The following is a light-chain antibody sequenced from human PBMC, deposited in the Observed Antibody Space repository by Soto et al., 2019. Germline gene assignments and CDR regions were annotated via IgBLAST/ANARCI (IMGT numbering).Light chain of an antibody. CDR1: SSDVGDYNY. J-gene: IGLJ3*02. CDR2: DVS. CDR3: SSYATSSTLEWV. V-gene: IGLV2-14*03. Sequence: QSALTQPASVSRSPGQSITISCTGASSDVGDYNYVSWYQHHPGKAPKLVIYDVSSRPSGVSGRFSGSKSGNTASLTISGLQAEDEADYYCSSYATSSTLEWVFGGGTKLTV.